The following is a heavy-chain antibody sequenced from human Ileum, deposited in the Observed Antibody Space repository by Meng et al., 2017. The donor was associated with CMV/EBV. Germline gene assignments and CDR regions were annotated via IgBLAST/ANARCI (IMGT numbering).Heavy chain of an antibody. CDR1: GAAIRSYC. CDR3: ARDVIRDDTGSWFDP. D-gene: IGHD3-9*01. CDR2: FTARGNT. J-gene: IGHJ5*02. V-gene: IGHV4-4*07. Sequence: QVRVQPAGPGLLKPSAPPPLTGRVSGAAIRSYCWSWIRQPAGKGLEWIGRFTARGNTNYNPSLKSRVTMSLDTSLNQFSLRLNSVTAADTAVYYCARDVIRDDTGSWFDPWGQGTLVTVSS.